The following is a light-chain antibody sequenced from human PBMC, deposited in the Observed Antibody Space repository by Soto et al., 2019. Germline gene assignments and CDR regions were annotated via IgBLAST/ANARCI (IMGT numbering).Light chain of an antibody. CDR3: QQYNSFWT. V-gene: IGKV1-5*03. CDR1: QSISTW. J-gene: IGKJ1*01. CDR2: KAS. Sequence: DIQMTQSPSTLSASVGDRVTITCRASQSISTWLAWYQQKPGKAPKLLIYKASSLEGGVPSRFSGSGSGTEFTLTISSLQPGDFATYYCQQYNSFWTFGQGTKVDIK.